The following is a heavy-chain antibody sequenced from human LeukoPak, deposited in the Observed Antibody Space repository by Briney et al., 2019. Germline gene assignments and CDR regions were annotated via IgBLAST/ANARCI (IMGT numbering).Heavy chain of an antibody. CDR3: ARWDWNDGFQFDY. V-gene: IGHV4-61*01. Sequence: SETLSLTCTVSGGSVSSGSYYWSWIRQPPGKGLRWIGYIYSSGSTNYNPSLKSRVTISVDTSKNQFSLKLSSVTAADTAVYYCARWDWNDGFQFDYWGQGTLVTVSS. D-gene: IGHD1-1*01. CDR1: GGSVSSGSYY. J-gene: IGHJ4*02. CDR2: IYSSGST.